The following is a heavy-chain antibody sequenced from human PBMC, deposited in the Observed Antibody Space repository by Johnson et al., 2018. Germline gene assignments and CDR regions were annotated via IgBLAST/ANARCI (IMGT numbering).Heavy chain of an antibody. CDR2: IKQDGSEK. V-gene: IGHV3-7*01. D-gene: IGHD3-3*01. CDR3: ARVARFWPQYYYYMDV. CDR1: GFTFSRYW. Sequence: VQLVQSGGGLVQXGGSLGLSCIDSGFTFSRYWMSWVRQAPGKGLEWVANIKQDGSEKYYVASVKGRFTISRDNAKNSLYLQMNSLRAEDTAVYYCARVARFWPQYYYYMDVWGKGTTVTVSS. J-gene: IGHJ6*03.